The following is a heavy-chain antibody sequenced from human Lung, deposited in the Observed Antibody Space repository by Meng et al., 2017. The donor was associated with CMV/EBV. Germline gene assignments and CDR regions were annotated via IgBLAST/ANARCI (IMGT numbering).Heavy chain of an antibody. V-gene: IGHV4-30-4*01. D-gene: IGHD3-10*01. CDR1: GRSISSGDYY. J-gene: IGHJ4*02. CDR3: ARETHGSGSYYDY. CDR2: IYYSGST. Sequence: SGRSISSGDYYWSWIRQPPGKGLEWIWYIYYSGSTYYNPSLKSRVTISVDTSKNQFSLKLSSVTAADTAVYYCARETHGSGSYYDYWGQGTLVTVSS.